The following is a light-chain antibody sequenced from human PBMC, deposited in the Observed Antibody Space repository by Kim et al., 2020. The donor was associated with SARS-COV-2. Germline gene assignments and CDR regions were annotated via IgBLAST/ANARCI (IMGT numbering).Light chain of an antibody. CDR3: QQSYSTPWT. CDR2: AAS. CDR1: QSISSY. V-gene: IGKV1-39*01. J-gene: IGKJ1*01. Sequence: DIQMTQSPSSLSASVGDRVTITCRASQSISSYLNWYQQKPGKVPKLLIYAASSLQSGVPSRFSGSGSGTDFTLTISSLQPEDFATYYCQQSYSTPWTLGQGTKGEIK.